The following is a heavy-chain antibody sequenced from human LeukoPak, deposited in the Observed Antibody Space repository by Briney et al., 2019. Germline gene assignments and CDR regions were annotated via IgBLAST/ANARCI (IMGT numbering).Heavy chain of an antibody. Sequence: PGGSLRLSCAASGFTFSSYGMHWVRQAPGKGLEWVAVISYDGSNKYYADSVKGRFTISRDNSKNTLYLQMNSLRAEDTAVYYCAGFASGTYTDAFDVWGQGTMVTVSS. J-gene: IGHJ3*01. D-gene: IGHD3-10*01. CDR2: ISYDGSNK. CDR3: AGFASGTYTDAFDV. CDR1: GFTFSSYG. V-gene: IGHV3-30*03.